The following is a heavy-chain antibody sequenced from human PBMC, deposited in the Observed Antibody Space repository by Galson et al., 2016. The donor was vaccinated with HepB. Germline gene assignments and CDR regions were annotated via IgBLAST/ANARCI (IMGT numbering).Heavy chain of an antibody. CDR3: ARVRRSGGSFLDY. CDR1: GYTFTSYG. Sequence: SVKVSCKASGYTFTSYGISWVRQAPGQGLEWMGWINGYNGYTNYAQKLQGRITMTTDTSTTTAYMELRSLRSDDTAVYYCARVRRSGGSFLDYWGQGALVTVSS. V-gene: IGHV1-18*01. D-gene: IGHD2-15*01. J-gene: IGHJ4*02. CDR2: INGYNGYT.